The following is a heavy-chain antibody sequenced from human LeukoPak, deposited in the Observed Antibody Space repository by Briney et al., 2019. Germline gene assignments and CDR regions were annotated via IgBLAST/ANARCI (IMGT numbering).Heavy chain of an antibody. J-gene: IGHJ4*02. V-gene: IGHV3-30*18. CDR3: AKGGGYCSGGSCYDGYYFDY. D-gene: IGHD2-15*01. CDR1: GFTFSSYG. CDR2: IPYEESNK. Sequence: GGSLRLSCAASGFTFSSYGMHWVRQAQAKGLGWGAVIPYEESNKYYADSVKGRFTISRDNSKNTLYLQMNSLRAEDTAVYYCAKGGGYCSGGSCYDGYYFDYWGQGTLVTVSS.